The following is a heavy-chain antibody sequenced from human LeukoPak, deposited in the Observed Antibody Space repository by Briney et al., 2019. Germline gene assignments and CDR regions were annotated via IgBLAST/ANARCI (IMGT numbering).Heavy chain of an antibody. Sequence: PGGSLRLSCAASGFTFTNYDMHWVRQVTGKGLEWVSAIGIAGDTYYPGSVRGRFTISRENAKNSLYLQMNSLRDGDTAEYYCVRGGSGWYYFDYWGQGTLVTVSS. V-gene: IGHV3-13*04. CDR3: VRGGSGWYYFDY. CDR1: GFTFTNYD. CDR2: IGIAGDT. J-gene: IGHJ4*02. D-gene: IGHD6-19*01.